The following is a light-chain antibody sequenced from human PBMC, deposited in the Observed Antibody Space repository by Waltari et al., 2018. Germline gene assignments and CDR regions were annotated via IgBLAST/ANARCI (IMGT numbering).Light chain of an antibody. CDR3: QQYNTYSS. CDR2: KAS. J-gene: IGKJ2*01. Sequence: DIQMTHPPPSLSASVGDRGTITCRASQSISNWLAWYQQKPGKAPILLIYKASILKSGVPSRFSGSGSGTQFTLTISSLQPGDFATYYCQQYNTYSSFGQGTKLEIK. CDR1: QSISNW. V-gene: IGKV1-5*03.